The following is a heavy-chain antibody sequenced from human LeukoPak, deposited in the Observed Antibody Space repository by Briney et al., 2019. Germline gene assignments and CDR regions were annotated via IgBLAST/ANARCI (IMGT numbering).Heavy chain of an antibody. Sequence: PSETLSLTCAVSGYSISSGYYWGWIRQPPGKGLEWIGSIYHSGSTYYNPSLKSRVTISVDTSKNQFSLKLSSVTAADTAVYYCARHPPYYFDYWGQGTLVTVSS. CDR2: IYHSGST. J-gene: IGHJ4*02. CDR3: ARHPPYYFDY. CDR1: GYSISSGYY. V-gene: IGHV4-38-2*01.